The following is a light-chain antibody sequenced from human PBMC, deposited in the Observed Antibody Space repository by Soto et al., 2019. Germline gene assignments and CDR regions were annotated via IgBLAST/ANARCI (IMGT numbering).Light chain of an antibody. V-gene: IGLV2-8*01. CDR3: KSYAGSNTYV. Sequence: QSVLTQPPSAPGSPGQSVTISCTGTKNDIGVYDFVSWYQHHPGKAPRLIIYEVVQRPSGVPDRFSGSTSGNTASLTVSGLQAADEADYFCKSYAGSNTYVLGRGTKVNV. CDR2: EVV. CDR1: KNDIGVYDF. J-gene: IGLJ1*01.